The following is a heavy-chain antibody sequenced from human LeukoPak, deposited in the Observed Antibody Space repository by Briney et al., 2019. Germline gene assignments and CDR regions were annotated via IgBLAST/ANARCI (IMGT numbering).Heavy chain of an antibody. V-gene: IGHV1-18*01. CDR1: GYTFTSYG. CDR2: ISGYNGNT. J-gene: IGHJ6*02. Sequence: GASVKVSCKASGYTFTSYGISWVRQAPGQGLEWMGWISGYNGNTNYAQKLQGRVTMTTDTSTSTAYMELRSLRSDDTAVYYCAREEVIEVGHYGMDVWGQGTTVTVSS. D-gene: IGHD2-15*01. CDR3: AREEVIEVGHYGMDV.